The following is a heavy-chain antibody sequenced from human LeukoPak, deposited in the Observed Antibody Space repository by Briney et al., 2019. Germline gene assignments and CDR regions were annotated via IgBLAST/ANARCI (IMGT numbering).Heavy chain of an antibody. D-gene: IGHD3-22*01. CDR3: ARDFDTSGYYFHY. CDR1: GGSSSDYY. CDR2: INHSGTT. Sequence: SETLSLTCAVYGGSSSDYYWSWIRQPPGKGLEWIGEINHSGTTVYSPSLKSRLTISLDTSKNQFSLKLTSVTAADTAVYYCARDFDTSGYYFHYWGQGTLVTVSS. J-gene: IGHJ4*02. V-gene: IGHV4-34*01.